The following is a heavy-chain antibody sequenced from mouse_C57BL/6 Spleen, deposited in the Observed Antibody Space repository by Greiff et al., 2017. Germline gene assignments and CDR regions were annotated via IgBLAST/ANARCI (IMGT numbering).Heavy chain of an antibody. D-gene: IGHD2-1*01. CDR2: INPSTGGT. J-gene: IGHJ4*01. V-gene: IGHV1-42*01. CDR3: ASMVTPYAMDY. Sequence: EVQLQQSGPELVKPGASVKISCKASGYSFTGYYMNWVKQSPEKSLEWIGEINPSTGGTTYNQKFKAKATLTVDKSSSTAYMQLKSLTSEDSAVYYCASMVTPYAMDYWGQGTSVTVSS. CDR1: GYSFTGYY.